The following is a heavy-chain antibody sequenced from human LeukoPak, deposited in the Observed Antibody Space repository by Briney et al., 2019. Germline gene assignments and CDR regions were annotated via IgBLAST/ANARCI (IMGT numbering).Heavy chain of an antibody. D-gene: IGHD3-10*01. J-gene: IGHJ4*02. CDR2: ISYDGSNK. CDR1: GFTFSSYG. V-gene: IGHV3-30*18. CDR3: AKDCRPYGSGRGYFDY. Sequence: PGGSLRLSCAASGFTFSSYGMHWVRQAPGKGLEWVAVISYDGSNKYYADSVKGRFTISRDNSKHTLYLQTNSLRAEDTAVYYCAKDCRPYGSGRGYFDYWGQGTLVTVSS.